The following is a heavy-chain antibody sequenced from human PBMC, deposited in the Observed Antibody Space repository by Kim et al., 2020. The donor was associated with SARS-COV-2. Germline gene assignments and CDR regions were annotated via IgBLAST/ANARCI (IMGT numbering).Heavy chain of an antibody. V-gene: IGHV3-74*01. CDR1: GFTISSLW. J-gene: IGHJ3*02. CDR3: ASDRSAAFDI. Sequence: GGSLRLSCAASGFTISSLWMHWVRQAPGKGLVWVSRIKDDGSTKNYAASVKGRFTVSRDNAKNTLYLHMNSLRAEDAAVYYCASDRSAAFDIWGQGTMVTVSS. CDR2: IKDDGSTK. D-gene: IGHD3-3*01.